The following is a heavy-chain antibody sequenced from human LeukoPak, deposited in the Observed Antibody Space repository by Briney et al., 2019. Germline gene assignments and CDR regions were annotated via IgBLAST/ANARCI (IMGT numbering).Heavy chain of an antibody. CDR1: GYTFTGYG. Sequence: ASVKVSCKASGYTFTGYGISWVRQAPGQGLEWMGWISAYNGNTNYAQKLQGRVTMTTDTSTSTAYIELRSLRSDDTAVYYCARDSAAAGGTYFDYWGQGTLVTVSS. V-gene: IGHV1-18*01. J-gene: IGHJ4*02. CDR2: ISAYNGNT. CDR3: ARDSAAAGGTYFDY. D-gene: IGHD6-13*01.